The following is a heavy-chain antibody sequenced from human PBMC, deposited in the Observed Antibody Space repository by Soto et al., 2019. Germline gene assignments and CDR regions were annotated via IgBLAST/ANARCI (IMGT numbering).Heavy chain of an antibody. D-gene: IGHD3-10*01. CDR3: ASVWFGEFHSRYYGMDV. V-gene: IGHV4-34*01. J-gene: IGHJ6*02. CDR1: GGSFSGYY. Sequence: SETLSLTCAVYGGSFSGYYWSWIRQPPGKGLEWIGEINHSGSTNYNPSLKSRVTISVDTSKNQFSLKLSSVTAADTAVYYCASVWFGEFHSRYYGMDVWGQGTTVTVSS. CDR2: INHSGST.